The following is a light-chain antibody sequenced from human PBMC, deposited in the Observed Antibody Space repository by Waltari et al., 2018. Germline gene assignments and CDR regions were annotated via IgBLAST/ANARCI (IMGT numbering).Light chain of an antibody. CDR2: GAS. J-gene: IGKJ1*01. V-gene: IGKV4-1*01. Sequence: DIVMTQSPDSLAVSLGESATINCKSSQSVLYSSNNKNYLAWYQQKPGQPPKLLMYGASTRESGVPDRFSGSGSGTDFTLTISSLQAEDVAVYYCQQYYSTPWTFGQGTKVEIK. CDR3: QQYYSTPWT. CDR1: QSVLYSSNNKNY.